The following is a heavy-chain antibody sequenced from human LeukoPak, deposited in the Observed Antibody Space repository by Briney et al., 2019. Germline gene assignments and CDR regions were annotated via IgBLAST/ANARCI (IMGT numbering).Heavy chain of an antibody. D-gene: IGHD2-2*02. CDR2: IIPIFGTA. V-gene: IGHV1-69*13. CDR3: ATTGLGYCSSTSCNSGPFDY. CDR1: GYTFTSYD. Sequence: GASVKVSCKASGYTFTSYDINWVRQAPGQGLEWMGGIIPIFGTANYAQKFQGRVTITADESTSTAYMELSSLRSEDTAVYYCATTGLGYCSSTSCNSGPFDYWGQGTLVTVSS. J-gene: IGHJ4*02.